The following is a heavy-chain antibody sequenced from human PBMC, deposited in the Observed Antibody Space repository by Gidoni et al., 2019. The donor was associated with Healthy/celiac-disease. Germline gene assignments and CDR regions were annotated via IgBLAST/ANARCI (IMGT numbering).Heavy chain of an antibody. V-gene: IGHV4-61*02. D-gene: IGHD6-19*01. CDR2: IYTSGST. CDR1: GGSISSGSYY. CDR3: ARGAVAGLL. Sequence: QVQLQESGPGLVMPSQTLSLTSPVSGGSISSGSYYWSWIRPPAGKGLEWIGRIYTSGSTNYNPPLKSRVTISVDTSKNQFSLKLSSVTAADTAVYYCARGAVAGLLWDQGTLVTVSS. J-gene: IGHJ4*02.